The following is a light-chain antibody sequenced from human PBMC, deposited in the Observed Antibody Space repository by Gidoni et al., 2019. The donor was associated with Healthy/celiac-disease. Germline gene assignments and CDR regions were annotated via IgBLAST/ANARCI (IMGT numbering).Light chain of an antibody. CDR3: QQRSNWPLT. J-gene: IGKJ4*01. CDR1: QSVNSY. CDR2: DAS. Sequence: EIVLTQPPATLPLSPGEGATLPCRASQSVNSYLAWYQPKPGQAPRHLIYDASNGATGIPARFTGSWTGTGFTLTISSLEPEDFAVYFCQQRSNWPLTFGGGTKVEIK. V-gene: IGKV3-11*01.